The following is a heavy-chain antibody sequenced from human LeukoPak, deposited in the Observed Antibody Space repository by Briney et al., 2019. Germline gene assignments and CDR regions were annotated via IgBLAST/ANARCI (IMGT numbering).Heavy chain of an antibody. CDR2: IGASGTTI. J-gene: IGHJ4*02. Sequence: GGSLRLSCAASGFTFSSYEMNWVRQAPGKGLEWVSYIGASGTTIYYTDSVKGRFTVSRDKSKNTLYLQMNSLRAADTAVYYCAREGVIGKEGYWGQGSLVTVSS. D-gene: IGHD2-21*01. V-gene: IGHV3-48*03. CDR3: AREGVIGKEGY. CDR1: GFTFSSYE.